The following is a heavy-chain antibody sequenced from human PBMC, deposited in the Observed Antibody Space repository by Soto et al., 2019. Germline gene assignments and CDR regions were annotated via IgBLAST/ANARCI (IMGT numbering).Heavy chain of an antibody. J-gene: IGHJ4*01. D-gene: IGHD5-18*01. CDR3: ARDLDTATYFDY. CDR1: GGSISSGNYC. CDR2: IHYSGSS. V-gene: IGHV4-30-4*01. Sequence: SETLSLTCTVSGGSISSGNYCWSWIRQPPGKGLEWIGFIHYSGSSYYNPSLKSRVTISVDTSKNQFSLKLDSVTAADTAVYYCARDLDTATYFDYWGHGTLVTVSS.